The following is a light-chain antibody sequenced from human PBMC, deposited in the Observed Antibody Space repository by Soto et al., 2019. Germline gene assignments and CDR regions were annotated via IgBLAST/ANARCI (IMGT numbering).Light chain of an antibody. J-gene: IGKJ4*01. CDR2: DAS. Sequence: AIQLTQSPSSLSASVGDRVTITCRARQGISDAVAWYQQKAGKAPKLLIYDASRLASGVPSRFSGSGAGTDFTLTISSLQPEDFATYYCQQFNNYPPTFGGGTKVETK. V-gene: IGKV1D-13*01. CDR3: QQFNNYPPT. CDR1: QGISDA.